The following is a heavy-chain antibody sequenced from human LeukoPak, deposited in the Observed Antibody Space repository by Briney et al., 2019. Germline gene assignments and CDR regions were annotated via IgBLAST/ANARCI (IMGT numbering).Heavy chain of an antibody. J-gene: IGHJ6*02. CDR3: ARSTQARYDYVWGSYRNNYYYGMDV. D-gene: IGHD3-16*02. CDR1: GGTFSSYA. CDR2: IIPIFGTA. V-gene: IGHV1-69*01. Sequence: KVSCKASGGTFSSYAISWVRQAPGQGLEWMGGIIPIFGTANYAQKIQGRVTITAEESTSTAYMELSSLRSEDTAVYYCARSTQARYDYVWGSYRNNYYYGMDVWGQGTTVTVSS.